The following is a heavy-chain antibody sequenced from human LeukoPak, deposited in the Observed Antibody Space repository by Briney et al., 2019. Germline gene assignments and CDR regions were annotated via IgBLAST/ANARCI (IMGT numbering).Heavy chain of an antibody. Sequence: NPGGSLRLSCTASGFTFSSYAMNWVRQTPGKGLEWLGEINHSGSTNYNPSLKSRVTISVDTSKNQFSLKLSSVTAADTAVYYCASGEVVVPADTDITSGLDVWGQGTTVIVSS. D-gene: IGHD2-2*01. CDR2: INHSGST. V-gene: IGHV4-34*01. CDR3: ASGEVVVPADTDITSGLDV. CDR1: GFTFSSYA. J-gene: IGHJ6*02.